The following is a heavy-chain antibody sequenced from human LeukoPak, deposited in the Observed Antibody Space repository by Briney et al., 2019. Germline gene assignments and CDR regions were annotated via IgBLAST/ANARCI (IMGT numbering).Heavy chain of an antibody. J-gene: IGHJ5*02. CDR2: ISSSGSTT. Sequence: PGGSLRLSCAASGFTFRSYEMNWVRQAPGKGLEWLSYISSSGSTTHYADSVKGRFTISRDNAKDSLYLQLNSLRAEDTAVYYCARSLVVGANPYHWGQGTLVTVSS. CDR3: ARSLVVGANPYH. D-gene: IGHD1-26*01. V-gene: IGHV3-48*03. CDR1: GFTFRSYE.